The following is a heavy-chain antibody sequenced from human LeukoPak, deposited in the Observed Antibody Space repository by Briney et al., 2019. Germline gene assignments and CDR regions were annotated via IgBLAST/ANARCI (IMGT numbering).Heavy chain of an antibody. V-gene: IGHV4-34*01. J-gene: IGHJ6*03. CDR1: GGSFSGYY. D-gene: IGHD2-15*01. CDR2: INHSGST. Sequence: PSETLSLTCAVYGGSFSGYYWSWIRQPPGKGLEWIGEINHSGSTNYNPSLKSQVTISVDTSKNQFSLKLSSVTAADTAVYYCAREDGYYYYMDVWGKGTTVTVSS. CDR3: AREDGYYYYMDV.